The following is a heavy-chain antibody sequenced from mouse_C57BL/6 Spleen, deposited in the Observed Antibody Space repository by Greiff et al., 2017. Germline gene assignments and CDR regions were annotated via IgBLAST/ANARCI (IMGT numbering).Heavy chain of an antibody. D-gene: IGHD2-1*01. CDR2: INPGSGGT. Sequence: QVQLKQSGAELVRPGTSVKVSCKASGYAFTNYLIEWVKQRPGQGLEWIGVINPGSGGTNYNEKFKGKATLTADKSSSPVYLQLRRLTAEDSTVYFCSRGGKLYEMDDWGQGTAVTV. CDR3: SRGGKLYEMDD. V-gene: IGHV1-54*01. J-gene: IGHJ4*01. CDR1: GYAFTNYL.